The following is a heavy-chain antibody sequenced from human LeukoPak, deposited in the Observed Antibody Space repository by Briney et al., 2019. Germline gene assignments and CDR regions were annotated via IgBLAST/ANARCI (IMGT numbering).Heavy chain of an antibody. CDR2: ISSSGSTI. CDR3: ARLRMVRGPLFYYYYYYMDV. D-gene: IGHD3-10*01. Sequence: PGGSLRLSCAASGFTFSDYYMSWIRQAPGKGLEWVSYISSSGSTIYYADSVKGRFTISRDNAKNSLYLQMNSLRAEDTAVYYCARLRMVRGPLFYYYYYYMDVWGKGTTVTISS. V-gene: IGHV3-11*01. CDR1: GFTFSDYY. J-gene: IGHJ6*03.